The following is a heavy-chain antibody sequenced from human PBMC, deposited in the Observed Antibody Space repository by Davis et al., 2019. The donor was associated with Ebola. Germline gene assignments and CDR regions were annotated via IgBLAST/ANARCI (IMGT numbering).Heavy chain of an antibody. CDR3: ARSGAVMATREYDFDY. CDR2: ISYDGSNK. CDR1: GFTFSNAW. Sequence: GESLKISCAASGFTFSNAWMNWVRQAPGKGLEWVAVISYDGSNKYYAGSVKGRFTISRDNSKNTLYLQMNSLRAGDTAMYYCARSGAVMATREYDFDYWGQGTLVTVSS. J-gene: IGHJ4*02. V-gene: IGHV3-30*03. D-gene: IGHD5-12*01.